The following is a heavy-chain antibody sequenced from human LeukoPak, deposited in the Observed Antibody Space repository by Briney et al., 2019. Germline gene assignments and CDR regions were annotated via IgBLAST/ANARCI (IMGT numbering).Heavy chain of an antibody. V-gene: IGHV3-64D*06. CDR2: ISSNGGST. Sequence: GGSLRLSCSASGFTFSSYAMHWVRQAPGKGLEYVSAISSNGGSTYYADSVKGRFTISRDNSKNTLYLQMSSLRAEDTAVYYCVKGSGAAAGYYFDCWGQGTLVTVSS. J-gene: IGHJ4*02. CDR1: GFTFSSYA. D-gene: IGHD6-13*01. CDR3: VKGSGAAAGYYFDC.